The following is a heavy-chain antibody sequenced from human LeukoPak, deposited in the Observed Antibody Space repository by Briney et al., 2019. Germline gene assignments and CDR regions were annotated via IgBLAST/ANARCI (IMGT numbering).Heavy chain of an antibody. CDR2: ISSSGFTI. CDR1: GFTFSSYE. V-gene: IGHV3-48*03. J-gene: IGHJ4*02. D-gene: IGHD5-12*01. CDR3: ARQGDKDVDIEDTIEWGFDY. Sequence: GGSLRLSCATSGFTFSSYEMNWVRQAPGKGLEWVSYISSSGFTIYYADSVKGRFTISRDNARNSLFLQMNSLRAEDTAVHYCARQGDKDVDIEDTIEWGFDYWGQGTLVTVSS.